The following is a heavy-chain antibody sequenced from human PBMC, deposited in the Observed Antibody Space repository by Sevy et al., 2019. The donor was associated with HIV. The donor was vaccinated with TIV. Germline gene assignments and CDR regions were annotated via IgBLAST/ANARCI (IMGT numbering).Heavy chain of an antibody. V-gene: IGHV4-61*01. CDR1: GGSVSSGSYY. D-gene: IGHD3-16*01. Sequence: SETLSLTCTVSGGSVSSGSYYWSWIRQPPGKGLEWIGYIYYSGSTNYNPSLKSRVTISVETSKNQFSLKLSSVTAADTAVYYCARDPKRGPDYYYYYGMDVWGQGTTVTVSS. CDR2: IYYSGST. J-gene: IGHJ6*02. CDR3: ARDPKRGPDYYYYYGMDV.